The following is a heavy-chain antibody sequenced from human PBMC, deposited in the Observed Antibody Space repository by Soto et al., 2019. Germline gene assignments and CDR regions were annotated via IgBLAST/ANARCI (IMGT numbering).Heavy chain of an antibody. J-gene: IGHJ1*01. V-gene: IGHV3-7*03. CDR2: IKSDGSEM. D-gene: IGHD3-22*01. CDR1: GFTFSSYW. CDR3: ARDLGVVITAEYFQH. Sequence: GGSLRLSCVASGFTFSSYWMSWVRQAPGKGLEWVANIKSDGSEMYYVDSVRGRFTISRDNARKSLYLQMNSLRVEDTALYYCARDLGVVITAEYFQHWGQGTLVTVSS.